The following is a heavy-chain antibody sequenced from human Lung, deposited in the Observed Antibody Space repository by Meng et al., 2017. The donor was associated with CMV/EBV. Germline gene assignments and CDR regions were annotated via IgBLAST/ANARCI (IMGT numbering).Heavy chain of an antibody. V-gene: IGHV1-18*01. Sequence: QLVPPGAEVTKPGAAVRDSCKASGYTFTHHGISWIRQAPGQGLEWMGWISCYNGDTNYAQKLQGRVTMTTDTSTNTAYMDLRGLRSDDTAVYYCARDPSNTSGRYAYFDYWGQGTLVTVSS. CDR1: GYTFTHHG. CDR2: ISCYNGDT. CDR3: ARDPSNTSGRYAYFDY. J-gene: IGHJ4*02. D-gene: IGHD6-19*01.